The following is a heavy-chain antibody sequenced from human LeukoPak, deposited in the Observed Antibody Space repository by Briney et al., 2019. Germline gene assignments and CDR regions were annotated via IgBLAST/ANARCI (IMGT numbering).Heavy chain of an antibody. J-gene: IGHJ3*02. V-gene: IGHV1-2*06. Sequence: ASVKVSCKASGYTFTGYYMHWVRQAPGQGLEWMGRINPNSGGTNYAQKFQGRVTITMDTSISTAYMELSRLRSDATAVYYCARPTDSQHDAFDIWGQGTMVTVSS. CDR1: GYTFTGYY. CDR2: INPNSGGT. CDR3: ARPTDSQHDAFDI. D-gene: IGHD6-13*01.